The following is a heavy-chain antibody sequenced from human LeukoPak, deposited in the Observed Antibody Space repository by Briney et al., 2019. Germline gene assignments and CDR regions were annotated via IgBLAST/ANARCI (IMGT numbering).Heavy chain of an antibody. CDR1: GFTVSNNY. CDR2: IYRGGST. D-gene: IGHD6-13*01. V-gene: IGHV3-53*01. CDR3: ARDVGSSSDY. Sequence: GGSLRLSCAASGFTVSNNYMSWVRQAPGKGLEWVSVIYRGGSTYYADSVKGRFTISRDNSKNMPYLQMNSLRAEDTAVYYCARDVGSSSDYWGQGALVTVSS. J-gene: IGHJ4*02.